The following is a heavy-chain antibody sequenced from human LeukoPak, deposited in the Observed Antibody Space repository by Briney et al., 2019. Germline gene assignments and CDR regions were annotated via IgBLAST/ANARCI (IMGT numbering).Heavy chain of an antibody. D-gene: IGHD5-18*01. J-gene: IGHJ2*01. CDR2: ITGSGGST. Sequence: PGGSLRLSCAASGFTFSSYAMSWVRQAPGKRLEWVSAITGSGGSTYYADSVKGRFTISRDNSKNTLYLQMNSLRAEDTAVYYCAKDTASSWWYFDLWGRGTLVTVSS. CDR3: AKDTASSWWYFDL. V-gene: IGHV3-23*01. CDR1: GFTFSSYA.